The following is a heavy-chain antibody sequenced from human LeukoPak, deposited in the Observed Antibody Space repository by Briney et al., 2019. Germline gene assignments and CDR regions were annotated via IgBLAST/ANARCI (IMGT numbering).Heavy chain of an antibody. V-gene: IGHV4-30-4*02. CDR2: IYYSGST. D-gene: IGHD3-10*01. CDR3: ARERYGSGSYYTGHAFDI. Sequence: SETLSLTCTVSGGSISSGDYYWSWIRQPPGKGLEWIGYIYYSGSTYYNPSLKSRVTISVDTSKNQFSLKLSSVTAADTAVYYCARERYGSGSYYTGHAFDIWGQGTMVTVSS. J-gene: IGHJ3*02. CDR1: GGSISSGDYY.